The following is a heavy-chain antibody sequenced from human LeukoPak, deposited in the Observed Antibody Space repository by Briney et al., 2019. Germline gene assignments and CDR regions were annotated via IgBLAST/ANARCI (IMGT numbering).Heavy chain of an antibody. D-gene: IGHD3-9*01. CDR2: ISYTGGST. CDR3: AKDGTYYDILSGYYPYYHYYGMDV. Sequence: GGSLRLSCTASGFTFGNSAMGWVRQAPGKGLEWVSTISYTGGSTYYTESVKGRFTLSRDNSKNTLYLQMNSLRAEDTAVYYCAKDGTYYDILSGYYPYYHYYGMDVWGQGTTVTVSS. V-gene: IGHV3-23*01. CDR1: GFTFGNSA. J-gene: IGHJ6*02.